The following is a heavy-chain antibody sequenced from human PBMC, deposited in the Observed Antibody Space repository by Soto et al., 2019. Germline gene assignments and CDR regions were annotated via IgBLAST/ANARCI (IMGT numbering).Heavy chain of an antibody. J-gene: IGHJ5*02. V-gene: IGHV4-31*03. CDR3: ARDPAP. CDR2: IYNSGTT. CDR1: GGSITRGGYY. Sequence: QVQLQESGPGLVKPSETLSLTCTVSGGSITRGGYYWSWIRQHPGKGLEWIGYIYNSGTTYYNPSLKSRVTISVDTAKNPFSLKLNSVTAADNAVYYCARDPAPWGQGTLVTVPS.